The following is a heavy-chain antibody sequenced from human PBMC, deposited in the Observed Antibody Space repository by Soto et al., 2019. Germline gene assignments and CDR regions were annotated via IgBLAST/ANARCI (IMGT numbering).Heavy chain of an antibody. CDR3: ARTVALAGIQLWLRVRGYGMDV. CDR1: GFTFSSYG. V-gene: IGHV3-33*01. J-gene: IGHJ6*02. D-gene: IGHD5-18*01. CDR2: IWYDGSNK. Sequence: QVQLVESGGGVVQPGRSLRLSCAASGFTFSSYGMHWVRQAPGKGLEWVAVIWYDGSNKYYADSVKGRFTISRDNSKNTLYLQMNSLRAEDTAVYYCARTVALAGIQLWLRVRGYGMDVWGQGTTVTVSS.